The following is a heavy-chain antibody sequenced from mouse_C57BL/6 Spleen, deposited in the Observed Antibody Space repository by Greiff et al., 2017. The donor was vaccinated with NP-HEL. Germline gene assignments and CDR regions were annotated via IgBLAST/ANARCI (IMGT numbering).Heavy chain of an antibody. CDR1: GFTFSDYY. CDR2: INYDGSST. Sequence: EVKLVESEGGLVQPGSSMKLSCTASGFTFSDYYMAWVRQVPEKGLEWVANINYDGSSTYYLDSLKSRFIISRDNAKNILYLQMSSLKSEDTATYYCARGITDAMDYWGQGTSVTVSS. V-gene: IGHV5-16*01. J-gene: IGHJ4*01. CDR3: ARGITDAMDY. D-gene: IGHD1-1*01.